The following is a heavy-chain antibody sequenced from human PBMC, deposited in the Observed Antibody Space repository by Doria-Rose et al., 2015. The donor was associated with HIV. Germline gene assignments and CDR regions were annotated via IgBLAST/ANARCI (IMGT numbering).Heavy chain of an antibody. V-gene: IGHV3-7*01. CDR3: AKDRPEYASSPDYYDSSGYFHF. D-gene: IGHD3-22*01. CDR2: INQDGNAK. Sequence: GSLSLSCTASGFPFSTYWMSWVRQAPGRGLEWVANINQDGNAKYYVDSVKGRVTISRDNAKNSLYQLMNSLIAEDTAIFYCAKDRPEYASSPDYYDSSGYFHFWFQGTLVIVST. CDR1: GFPFSTYW. J-gene: IGHJ4*02.